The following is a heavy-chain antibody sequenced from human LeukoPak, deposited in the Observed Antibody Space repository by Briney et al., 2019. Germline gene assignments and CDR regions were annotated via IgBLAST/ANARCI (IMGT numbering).Heavy chain of an antibody. CDR2: IWYDGNTK. Sequence: HPGGSLRLSCAASGFSFGSHGMHWVRQTPGKGLDWVAVIWYDGNTKYYADSVEGRFTISRDNSKNTLLLEMNTLRAEDTAVYYCARGPALGVRGAHLDYWGQGILVTVSS. D-gene: IGHD3-10*01. J-gene: IGHJ4*02. CDR3: ARGPALGVRGAHLDY. CDR1: GFSFGSHG. V-gene: IGHV3-33*01.